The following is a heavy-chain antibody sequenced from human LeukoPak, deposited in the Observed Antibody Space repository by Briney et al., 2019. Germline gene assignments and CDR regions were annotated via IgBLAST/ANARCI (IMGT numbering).Heavy chain of an antibody. CDR2: ISSSSSYI. CDR1: GFTFSSYS. J-gene: IGHJ3*02. Sequence: GGSLRLSCAASGFTFSSYSMNWVRQAPGKGLEWVSSISSSSSYIYYADSVRGRFTISRDNAKNSLYLQMNSLRAEDTVVYYCGVTGTTRGAFDIWGQGTMVTVSS. CDR3: GVTGTTRGAFDI. V-gene: IGHV3-21*01. D-gene: IGHD1-7*01.